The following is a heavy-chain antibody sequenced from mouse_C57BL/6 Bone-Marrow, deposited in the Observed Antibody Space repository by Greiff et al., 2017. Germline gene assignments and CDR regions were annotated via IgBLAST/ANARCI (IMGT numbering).Heavy chain of an antibody. D-gene: IGHD1-1*01. V-gene: IGHV1-55*01. Sequence: VQLQQPGAELVKPGASVKMSCKASGYTFTSYWITWVKQRPGQGLEWIGDIYPGSGSTNYNEKFKSKATLTVDTSSSTAYMQHSSLTSEDSAVYYCARRYYGSSYVYWYFDVWGTGTTVTVSS. J-gene: IGHJ1*03. CDR2: IYPGSGST. CDR1: GYTFTSYW. CDR3: ARRYYGSSYVYWYFDV.